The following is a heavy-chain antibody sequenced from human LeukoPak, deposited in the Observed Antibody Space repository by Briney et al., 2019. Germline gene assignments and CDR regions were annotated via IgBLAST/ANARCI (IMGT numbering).Heavy chain of an antibody. V-gene: IGHV5-51*01. Sequence: GGALEISCQGSGCSFTSYWIGWVRQLPGKGLEWMGIIYSGDSDTRYSPSFQGQVTISADKSISTTYLQSSILKASDTAMYYCTRSGYSYGYFDYWGQGTLVTVSS. CDR3: TRSGYSYGYFDY. CDR1: GCSFTSYW. J-gene: IGHJ4*02. CDR2: IYSGDSDT. D-gene: IGHD5-18*01.